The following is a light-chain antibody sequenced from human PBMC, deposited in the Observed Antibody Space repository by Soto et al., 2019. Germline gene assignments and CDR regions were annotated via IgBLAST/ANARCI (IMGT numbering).Light chain of an antibody. CDR2: GAS. CDR3: QQYYDFPLT. CDR1: QSVSSSY. Sequence: EIVLTQSPGTLSLSPGERATLSCRASQSVSSSYLAWYQQKPGQAPRLLIYGASSRATGIPDRFSGSGSGTDFTLTISSLQAEDVAVYYCQQYYDFPLTFGGGTKVDIK. V-gene: IGKV3-20*01. J-gene: IGKJ4*01.